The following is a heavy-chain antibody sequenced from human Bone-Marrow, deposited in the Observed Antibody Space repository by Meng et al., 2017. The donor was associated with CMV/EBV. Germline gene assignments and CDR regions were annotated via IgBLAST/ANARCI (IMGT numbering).Heavy chain of an antibody. V-gene: IGHV4-59*12. J-gene: IGHJ4*02. CDR1: GGSISSYY. CDR2: IYYSGST. CDR3: AILTAVADY. Sequence: SETLSLTCTVSGGSISSYYWSWIRQPPGKGLEWIGYIYYSGSTYYNPSLKSRVTISVDTSKNQFSLKLSSVTAADTAVYYCAILTAVADYWGQGTLVTVSS. D-gene: IGHD6-19*01.